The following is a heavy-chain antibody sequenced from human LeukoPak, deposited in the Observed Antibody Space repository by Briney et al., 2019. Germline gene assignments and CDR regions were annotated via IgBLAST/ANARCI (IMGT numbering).Heavy chain of an antibody. CDR2: ISYDGSNK. CDR1: GFTFSSHG. J-gene: IGHJ4*02. Sequence: PGGSLRLSCAASGFTFSSHGMHWVRQAPGKGLEWVAVISYDGSNKYYADSVKGRFTISRDNSKNTLYLQMNSLRAEGTAVYYCAKDVNYDSSGYYSTHFDYWGQGTLVTVSS. D-gene: IGHD3-22*01. V-gene: IGHV3-30*18. CDR3: AKDVNYDSSGYYSTHFDY.